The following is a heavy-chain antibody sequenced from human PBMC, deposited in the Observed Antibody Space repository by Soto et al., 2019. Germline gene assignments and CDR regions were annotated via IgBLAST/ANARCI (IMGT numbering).Heavy chain of an antibody. CDR1: GYKFSAYW. J-gene: IGHJ4*02. Sequence: GESLKISCMTSGYKFSAYWIAWVRQRPGKGLEWMGIIYPGDFDTRYSPSFEGQVTISVDRSTNTAHLQWSSLKASDTAIYYCARRPQKAYDPIDYWGQGTLVTAPQ. CDR2: IYPGDFDT. V-gene: IGHV5-51*01. CDR3: ARRPQKAYDPIDY. D-gene: IGHD1-1*01.